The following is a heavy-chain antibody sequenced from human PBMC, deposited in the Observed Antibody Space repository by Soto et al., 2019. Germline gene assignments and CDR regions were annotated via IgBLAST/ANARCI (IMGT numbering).Heavy chain of an antibody. CDR1: SGSISSSNW. Sequence: QVQLQESGPGLVKPSGTLSLTCAVSSGSISSSNWWSWVRQPPGKGLEWIGEIYHSGSTNYNPSRESRVTISVDKSKNQFALKMSSVTAADTAVYYCASRITIFGVVIPFYYWGQGTLVTVSS. CDR3: ASRITIFGVVIPFYY. J-gene: IGHJ4*02. D-gene: IGHD3-3*01. CDR2: IYHSGST. V-gene: IGHV4-4*02.